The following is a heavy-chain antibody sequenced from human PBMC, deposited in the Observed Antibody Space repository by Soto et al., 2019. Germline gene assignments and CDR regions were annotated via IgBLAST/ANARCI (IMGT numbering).Heavy chain of an antibody. D-gene: IGHD3-10*01. J-gene: IGHJ6*02. CDR1: GFTFSSYA. CDR2: ISYDGSNK. V-gene: IGHV3-30-3*01. CDR3: ARDRGTMVRGVHYYYYYGMDV. Sequence: QVQLVESGGGVVQPGRSLRLSCAASGFTFSSYAMHWVRQAPGKGLEWVAVISYDGSNKYYADSVKGRFTISRDNSKNTLYLQMNSLIAEDTAVYYCARDRGTMVRGVHYYYYYGMDVWGQGTTVTVSS.